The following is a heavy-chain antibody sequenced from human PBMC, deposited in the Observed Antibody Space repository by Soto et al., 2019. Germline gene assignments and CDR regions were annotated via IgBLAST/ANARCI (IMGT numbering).Heavy chain of an antibody. D-gene: IGHD1-1*01. CDR2: ISAYNDHT. Sequence: VASVKVSCKAAGYTLTTYGVSWVRQAPGQGLEWVGWISAYNDHTNYAQKFQGRVTMTTDTSTSTAYMELRSLRSDETAVYYCARGTYFDYWGQGTLVTVSS. CDR3: ARGTYFDY. J-gene: IGHJ4*02. CDR1: GYTLTTYG. V-gene: IGHV1-18*01.